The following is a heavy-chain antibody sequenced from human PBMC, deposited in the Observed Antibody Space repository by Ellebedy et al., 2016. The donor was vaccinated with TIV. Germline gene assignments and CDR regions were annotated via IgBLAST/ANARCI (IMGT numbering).Heavy chain of an antibody. CDR3: ATDGSYGDYLSPTHAFVI. CDR2: INQDGSEK. D-gene: IGHD4-17*01. V-gene: IGHV3-7*01. CDR1: RFSFSSYW. J-gene: IGHJ3*02. Sequence: GGSLRLSCAASRFSFSSYWMSWVRQAPGKGLEWVANINQDGSEKHYVDSVKGRFTISRDNAKNSLSLQMNSLRVEDTAVYYCATDGSYGDYLSPTHAFVIWGQGTMVTVSS.